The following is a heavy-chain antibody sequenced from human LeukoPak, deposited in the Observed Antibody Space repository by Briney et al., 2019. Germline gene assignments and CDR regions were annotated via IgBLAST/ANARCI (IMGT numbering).Heavy chain of an antibody. Sequence: PSETLSLTCTVSGGSISNYYWSWIRQPPGKGLEWIGHIYYSGTTNYDPSLRSRVAISVDTSKNQFSLKLSSVTAADTAVYYCARGGGDFWSGYFSDYYMDVWGKGTTVTVSS. D-gene: IGHD3-3*01. CDR1: GGSISNYY. V-gene: IGHV4-59*01. CDR3: ARGGGDFWSGYFSDYYMDV. CDR2: IYYSGTT. J-gene: IGHJ6*03.